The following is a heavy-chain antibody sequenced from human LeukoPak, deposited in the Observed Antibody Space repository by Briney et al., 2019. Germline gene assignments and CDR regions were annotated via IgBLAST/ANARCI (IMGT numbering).Heavy chain of an antibody. CDR1: GFTFGDYY. CDR2: ISSSSSYT. V-gene: IGHV3-11*06. CDR3: ARTKYGSGSYYNPNWFDP. D-gene: IGHD3-10*01. Sequence: GGSLRLSCAASGFTFGDYYMSWIRQAPGKGLEWVSYISSSSSYTNYADSVKGRFTISRDNAKNSLYLQMNSLRAEDTAVYYCARTKYGSGSYYNPNWFDPWGQGTLVTVSS. J-gene: IGHJ5*02.